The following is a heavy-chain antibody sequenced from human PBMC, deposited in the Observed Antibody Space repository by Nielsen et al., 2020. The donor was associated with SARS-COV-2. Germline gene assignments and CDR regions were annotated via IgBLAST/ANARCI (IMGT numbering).Heavy chain of an antibody. V-gene: IGHV3-30*18. D-gene: IGHD3-22*01. CDR2: ISYDGSNK. Sequence: GSLRLSCAASGFTFSSYGMHWVRQAPGKGLEWVAVISYDGSNKYYADSVKGRFTISRDNSKNTLYLQMNSLRAEDTAVYYCAKTYYYDSSGYYPDLGYYGMDVWGQGTTVTVSS. J-gene: IGHJ6*02. CDR3: AKTYYYDSSGYYPDLGYYGMDV. CDR1: GFTFSSYG.